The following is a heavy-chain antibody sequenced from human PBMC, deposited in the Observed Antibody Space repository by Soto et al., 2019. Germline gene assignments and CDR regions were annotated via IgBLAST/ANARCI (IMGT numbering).Heavy chain of an antibody. CDR1: GFTFSSYA. CDR3: ARRGSGSYYDY. J-gene: IGHJ4*02. Sequence: EVQLLESGGGLVQPGGSLRLSCAASGFTFSSYAMRWVRQAPGKGLEWVSAISGSGGSTYYADSVKGRFTISRDNSKNTLFLQMNSLRAEDTAVYYCARRGSGSYYDYWGQGTLVTVSS. V-gene: IGHV3-23*01. D-gene: IGHD1-26*01. CDR2: ISGSGGST.